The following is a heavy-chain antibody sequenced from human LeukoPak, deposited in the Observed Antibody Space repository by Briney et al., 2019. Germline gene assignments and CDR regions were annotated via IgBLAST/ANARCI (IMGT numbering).Heavy chain of an antibody. Sequence: GGSLRLSCAASGFTFSNYSMNWVRQAPGKGLEWVSSISSSSSYIYYADSVKGRFTISRDNSKNTLYLQMNSLRAEDTAVYYCAKAFSRPGGRFDYWGQGTLVTVSS. CDR1: GFTFSNYS. V-gene: IGHV3-21*04. D-gene: IGHD1-14*01. J-gene: IGHJ4*02. CDR3: AKAFSRPGGRFDY. CDR2: ISSSSSYI.